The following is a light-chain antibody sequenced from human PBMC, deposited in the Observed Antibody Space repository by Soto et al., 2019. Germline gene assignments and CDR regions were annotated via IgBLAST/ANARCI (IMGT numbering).Light chain of an antibody. V-gene: IGKV3D-11*01. Sequence: EIVLTQSPATLSLSPGERATLSCRASQGVSSYLAWYQQKPGQAPRLLIYDASNRATGIPARFSGSGPGTDYTLTSSSLEPEDFAFYYCQQRSNWLTVGGGTKVEIK. J-gene: IGKJ4*02. CDR1: QGVSSY. CDR3: QQRSNWLT. CDR2: DAS.